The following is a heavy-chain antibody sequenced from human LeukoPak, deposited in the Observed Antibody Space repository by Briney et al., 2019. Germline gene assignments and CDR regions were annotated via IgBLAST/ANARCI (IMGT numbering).Heavy chain of an antibody. CDR2: ISGSGTRT. Sequence: GGSLRLSCAVSGITLSNYGMSWVRQAPGKGLEWVSGISGSGTRTYYADSVKGRFTISRDNSKNTLYLQMNSLRAEDTAVYFRAKDYNYDSAGYSFGYWGQGTLVTVSS. V-gene: IGHV3-23*01. D-gene: IGHD3-22*01. J-gene: IGHJ4*02. CDR3: AKDYNYDSAGYSFGY. CDR1: GITLSNYG.